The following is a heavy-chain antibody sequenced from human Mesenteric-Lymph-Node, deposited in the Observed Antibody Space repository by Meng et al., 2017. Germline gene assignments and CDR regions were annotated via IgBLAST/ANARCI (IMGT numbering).Heavy chain of an antibody. J-gene: IGHJ4*02. Sequence: QVQLRESGPGLVKPSQTLSLICTVSGGSISSGDYYWSWIRQPPGKGLEWIGYIYYSGSTNYNPSLKSRVTISVDTSKNQFSLKLSSVTAADTAVYYCARTIGGADIVVVPAAYYFDYWGQGTLVTVSS. V-gene: IGHV4-30-4*01. CDR1: GGSISSGDYY. D-gene: IGHD2-2*01. CDR2: IYYSGST. CDR3: ARTIGGADIVVVPAAYYFDY.